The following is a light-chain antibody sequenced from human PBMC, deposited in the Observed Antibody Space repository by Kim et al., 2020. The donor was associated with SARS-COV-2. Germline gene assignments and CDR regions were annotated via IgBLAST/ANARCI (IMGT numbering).Light chain of an antibody. CDR3: QHYDTDST. CDR2: KAS. V-gene: IGKV1-5*03. CDR1: QSISTW. Sequence: GDRVTITCRAGQSISTWLAWYQQKPGKAPKLLIYKASTLQIGVPSRFSGSGSGTEFTLTISSLQPDDFATYYCQHYDTDSTFGGGTKV. J-gene: IGKJ4*01.